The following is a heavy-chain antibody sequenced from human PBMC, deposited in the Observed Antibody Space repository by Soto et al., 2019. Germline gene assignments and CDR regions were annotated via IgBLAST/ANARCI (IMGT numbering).Heavy chain of an antibody. V-gene: IGHV4-39*01. CDR2: IYYSGST. Sequence: SETLSLTCTVSGGSISSSSYYWGWIRQPPGKGLEWIGSIYYSGSTYYNPSLKSRVTISVDTSKNQFSLKLSSVTAADTAVYYCARGGQLGDWNYYSWYFDLWGRGTLVTVSS. D-gene: IGHD1-7*01. J-gene: IGHJ2*01. CDR1: GGSISSSSYY. CDR3: ARGGQLGDWNYYSWYFDL.